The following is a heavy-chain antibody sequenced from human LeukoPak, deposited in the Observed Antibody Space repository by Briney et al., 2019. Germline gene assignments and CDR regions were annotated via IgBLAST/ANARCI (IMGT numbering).Heavy chain of an antibody. V-gene: IGHV3-13*01. CDR2: IGTAGDT. J-gene: IGHJ6*02. CDR3: ARGRPYDFWSGYYIPIYYGMDV. Sequence: GGSLRLSCAASGFTFSSYDMHWVRHATGKGLEWVSAIGTAGDTYYPGSVKGRFTISRENAKNSLYLQMSSLRAGDTAVYYCARGRPYDFWSGYYIPIYYGMDVWGQGTTVTVSS. CDR1: GFTFSSYD. D-gene: IGHD3-3*01.